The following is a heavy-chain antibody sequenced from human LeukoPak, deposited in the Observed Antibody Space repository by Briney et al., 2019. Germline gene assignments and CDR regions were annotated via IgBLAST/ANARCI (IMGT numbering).Heavy chain of an antibody. V-gene: IGHV3-30*02. CDR2: IRYDGSNK. D-gene: IGHD6-13*01. CDR3: AKGAFGSSWYVNTTGFDH. J-gene: IGHJ4*02. CDR1: GFTFSSYG. Sequence: GGSLRLSCAASGFTFSSYGMHWVRQAPGKGLEWVAFIRYDGSNKYYADSVKGRFTISRDNSKNTLYLQMNSLRAEDTAVYYCAKGAFGSSWYVNTTGFDHWGQGTLVTVSS.